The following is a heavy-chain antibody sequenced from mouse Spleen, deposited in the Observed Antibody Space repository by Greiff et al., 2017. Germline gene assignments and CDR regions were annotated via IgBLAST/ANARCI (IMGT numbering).Heavy chain of an antibody. Sequence: VQLQQSGPELVKPGASVKIPCKASGYTFTDYNLDWVKQSHGKSLEWIGDINPNNGGTIYNQKFKGKATLTVDKSSSTAYMELRSLTSEDTSVYYCAREDGSKGLAYWGQGTLVTVSA. CDR1: GYTFTDYN. D-gene: IGHD1-1*01. V-gene: IGHV1-18*01. J-gene: IGHJ3*01. CDR2: INPNNGGT. CDR3: AREDGSKGLAY.